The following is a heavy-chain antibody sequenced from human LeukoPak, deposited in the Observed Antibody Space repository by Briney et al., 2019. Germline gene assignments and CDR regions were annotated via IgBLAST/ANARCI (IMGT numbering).Heavy chain of an antibody. D-gene: IGHD6-13*01. CDR2: IYYSGST. CDR3: ARGAAGYYYYYMDV. Sequence: SETLSLTXTVSGGSISSYYWSWIRQPPGKGLEWIGYIYYSGSTNYNPSLKSRVTISVDTSKNQFSLKLSSVTAADTAVYYCARGAAGYYYYYMDVWGKGTTVTVSS. V-gene: IGHV4-59*01. CDR1: GGSISSYY. J-gene: IGHJ6*03.